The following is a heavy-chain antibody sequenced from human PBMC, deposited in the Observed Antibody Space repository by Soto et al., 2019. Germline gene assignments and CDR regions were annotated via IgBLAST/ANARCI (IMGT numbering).Heavy chain of an antibody. D-gene: IGHD2-2*01. CDR2: ISGSGGST. CDR1: GFTFSSYA. V-gene: IGHV3-23*01. CDR3: ATRDIVVVPAVHYYYYGMDV. J-gene: IGHJ6*02. Sequence: GGSLRLSCAASGFTFSSYAMSWVRRAPGKGLEWVSAISGSGGSTYYADSVKGRFTISRDNSKNTLYLQMNSLRAEDTAVYYCATRDIVVVPAVHYYYYGMDVWGQGTTVTVSS.